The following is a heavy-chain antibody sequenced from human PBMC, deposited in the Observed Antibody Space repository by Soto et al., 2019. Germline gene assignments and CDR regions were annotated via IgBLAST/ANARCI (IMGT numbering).Heavy chain of an antibody. CDR1: GDSVSSNSAA. CDR3: ARSPDSSGYYPRWYYYGMDV. D-gene: IGHD3-22*01. CDR2: TYYRSKWYN. Sequence: SQTLSLTCAISGDSVSSNSAAWNWIRQSPSRGLEWLGRTYYRSKWYNDYAVSVKSRITINPDKSKNQFSLKLSSVTAADTAVYYCARSPDSSGYYPRWYYYGMDVWGQGTTVTVSS. V-gene: IGHV6-1*01. J-gene: IGHJ6*02.